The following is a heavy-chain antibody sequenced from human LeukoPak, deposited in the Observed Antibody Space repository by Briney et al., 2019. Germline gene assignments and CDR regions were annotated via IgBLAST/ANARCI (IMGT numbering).Heavy chain of an antibody. CDR3: AKFPTRIAAAGTRLDY. V-gene: IGHV1-69*06. Sequence: GASVKVSCKASGGTFSSYAISWVRQAPGQGLEWMGGIIPIFGTANYAQKFQGRVTITADKSTSTAYMELSSLRAEDTAVYYCAKFPTRIAAAGTRLDYWGQGTLVTVSS. CDR1: GGTFSSYA. J-gene: IGHJ4*02. D-gene: IGHD6-13*01. CDR2: IIPIFGTA.